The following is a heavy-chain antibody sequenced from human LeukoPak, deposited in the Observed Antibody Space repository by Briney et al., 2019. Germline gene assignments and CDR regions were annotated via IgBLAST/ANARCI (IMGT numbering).Heavy chain of an antibody. CDR2: INPNSGGT. V-gene: IGHV1-2*02. D-gene: IGHD6-19*01. CDR1: GYTFTGYY. J-gene: IGHJ4*02. CDR3: ARGPTSGGYYFDY. Sequence: ASVKVSCKASGYTFTGYYMHWVRQAPGQGLEWMGWINPNSGGTNYAQKFQGRVTITRNTSISTAYMELSSLRSEDTAVYYCARGPTSGGYYFDYWGQGTLVTVSS.